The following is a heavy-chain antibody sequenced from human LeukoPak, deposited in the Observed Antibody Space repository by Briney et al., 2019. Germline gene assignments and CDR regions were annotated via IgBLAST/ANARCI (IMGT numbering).Heavy chain of an antibody. CDR3: VRDYQYSFDY. V-gene: IGHV3-48*02. CDR2: INSYSSNI. Sequence: PGGSLRLSCAASGFTFSTYSMNWVRQAPGKGLEWVSYINSYSSNIHYAGSVKGRFTISRDNAKNSVYLQMNSLRDEDTAVYYCVRDYQYSFDYWGQGTLVTVSS. D-gene: IGHD5-18*01. CDR1: GFTFSTYS. J-gene: IGHJ4*02.